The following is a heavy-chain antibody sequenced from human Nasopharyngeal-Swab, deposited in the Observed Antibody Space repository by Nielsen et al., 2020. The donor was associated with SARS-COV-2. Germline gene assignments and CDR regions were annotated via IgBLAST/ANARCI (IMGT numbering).Heavy chain of an antibody. D-gene: IGHD3-3*01. V-gene: IGHV3-11*04. J-gene: IGHJ6*02. CDR3: ARDSGSDFWSGYLGDNYYYYGMDV. Sequence: WIRQPPGKGLEWVSYISSSGSTIYYADSVKGRFTISRDNAKNSLYLQMNSLRAEDTAVYYCARDSGSDFWSGYLGDNYYYYGMDVWGQGTTVTVSS. CDR2: ISSSGSTI.